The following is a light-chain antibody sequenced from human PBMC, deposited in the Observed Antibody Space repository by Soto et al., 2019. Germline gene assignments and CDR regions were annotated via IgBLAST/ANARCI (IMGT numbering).Light chain of an antibody. CDR3: QQYETFSGK. V-gene: IGKV1-5*01. CDR1: ESIRTW. Sequence: DIQMTQSPSTLSASIGDRVTITCRASESIRTWLAWYQHKPGKAPKFLIYDASTLESGVPSRFSGSGSGTDFTLTIASLQPDDFTTYYCQQYETFSGKFGPGIKVDIK. J-gene: IGKJ1*01. CDR2: DAS.